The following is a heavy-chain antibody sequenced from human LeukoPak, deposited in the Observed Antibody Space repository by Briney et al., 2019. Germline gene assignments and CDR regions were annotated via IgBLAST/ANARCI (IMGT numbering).Heavy chain of an antibody. CDR1: GFTFSSYS. V-gene: IGHV3-21*04. J-gene: IGHJ4*02. D-gene: IGHD3-10*01. Sequence: GGSLRLSCAASGFTFSSYSMNWVRQAPGKGLEWVSSISSSSSYIYYADSVKGRFTISRDNAKNSLYLQMNSLRAEDTALYYCARVAQGYYGSGSYHFDYWGQGTLVTVSS. CDR3: ARVAQGYYGSGSYHFDY. CDR2: ISSSSSYI.